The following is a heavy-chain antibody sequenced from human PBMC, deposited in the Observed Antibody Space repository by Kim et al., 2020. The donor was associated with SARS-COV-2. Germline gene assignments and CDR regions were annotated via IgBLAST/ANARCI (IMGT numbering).Heavy chain of an antibody. J-gene: IGHJ6*02. Sequence: ASVKVSCKASGYTFTGYYMHWVRQAPGQGLEWMGWINPNSGGTNYAQKFQGWVTMTRDTSISTAYMELSRLRSDDTAVYYCAREDTYSSGWYAKAKYYYGMDVWGQGTTVTVSS. D-gene: IGHD6-19*01. CDR3: AREDTYSSGWYAKAKYYYGMDV. CDR2: INPNSGGT. CDR1: GYTFTGYY. V-gene: IGHV1-2*04.